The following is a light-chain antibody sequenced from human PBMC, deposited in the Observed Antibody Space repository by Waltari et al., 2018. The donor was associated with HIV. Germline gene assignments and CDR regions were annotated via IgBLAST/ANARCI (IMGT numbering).Light chain of an antibody. CDR2: ATS. CDR3: QQSYSTPWT. CDR1: QRVSSY. Sequence: DIQMTQSPPSLSASVGDRVTINCRAGQRVSSYLNWYQQKPGKAPKLLIHATSSLQSGVPSRFSGSGSGTDFTLTISSLQPEDSASYYCQQSYSTPWTFGQGTKVDIK. J-gene: IGKJ1*01. V-gene: IGKV1-39*01.